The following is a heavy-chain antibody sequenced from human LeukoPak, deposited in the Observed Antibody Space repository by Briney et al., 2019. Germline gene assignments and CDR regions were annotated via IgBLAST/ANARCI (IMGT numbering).Heavy chain of an antibody. CDR3: AREAPYIPAACMFDY. D-gene: IGHD6-13*01. J-gene: IGHJ4*02. CDR2: IYHSGST. Sequence: PSETLSLTCTVSGGSISNSYWWSWVRQPPGKGLEWIGEIYHSGSTNYNPSLKSRVTISVDKSKNQFSLKLSSVTAADTAVYYCAREAPYIPAACMFDYWGQGTLVTVSS. V-gene: IGHV4-4*02. CDR1: GGSISNSYW.